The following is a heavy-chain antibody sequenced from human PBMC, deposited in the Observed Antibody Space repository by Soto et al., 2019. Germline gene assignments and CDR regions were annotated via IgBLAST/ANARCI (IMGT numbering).Heavy chain of an antibody. V-gene: IGHV3-23*01. CDR1: GCICSNYV. CDR3: AKPPRGVGLFAY. CDR2: ISGRGDNT. D-gene: IGHD3-10*01. J-gene: IGHJ4*02. Sequence: GGSLRLSCAASGCICSNYVMSWVRQTPGKGLEWVSGISGRGDNTYYADSVKGRFTVSRDNSKNTLYLQMDSLRAEDTAVYYYAKPPRGVGLFAYWGQGPLVTVSS.